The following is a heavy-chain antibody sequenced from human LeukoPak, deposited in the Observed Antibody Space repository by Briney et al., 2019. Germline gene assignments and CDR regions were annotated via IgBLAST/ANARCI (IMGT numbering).Heavy chain of an antibody. D-gene: IGHD2-2*01. V-gene: IGHV3-11*01. CDR2: ITSSGSTI. CDR1: GFTFSDYY. Sequence: TGGSLRLSCAASGFTFSDYYMSWIRQAPGKGLEWVSYITSSGSTIYYADSVKGRFTISRDNAKNSLYLQMNSLRAEDTAVYYCARVVVPHRFDYWGRGTLVTVSS. J-gene: IGHJ4*02. CDR3: ARVVVPHRFDY.